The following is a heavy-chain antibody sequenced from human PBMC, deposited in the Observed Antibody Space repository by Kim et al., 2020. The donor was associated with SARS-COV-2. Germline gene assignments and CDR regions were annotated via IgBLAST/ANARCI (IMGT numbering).Heavy chain of an antibody. V-gene: IGHV3-21*01. Sequence: GGSLRLSCAASGFTFSRYTMHWVRQAPGKGLEWVSSISSSSIFIEYADSVKGRFTISRDNAKNSLYLKMNSLRAEGTAVYYCAREGKDNTFLDYWGQGTLHTASS. CDR2: ISSSSIFI. D-gene: IGHD3-3*02. CDR3: AREGKDNTFLDY. J-gene: IGHJ4*02. CDR1: GFTFSRYT.